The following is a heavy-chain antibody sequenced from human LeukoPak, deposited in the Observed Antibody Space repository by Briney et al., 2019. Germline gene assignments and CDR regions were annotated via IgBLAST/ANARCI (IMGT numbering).Heavy chain of an antibody. J-gene: IGHJ4*02. V-gene: IGHV1-24*01. Sequence: ASVKVSCKVSGYTLTELSMHWVRQAPGKGLECMGGFDPEDGEVIYTQMFQGRVTMTEDTSTDTAYMELSGLTSDDAAVYYCATDVTGTAPYDFWGQGTLVTVS. D-gene: IGHD1-1*01. CDR1: GYTLTELS. CDR3: ATDVTGTAPYDF. CDR2: FDPEDGEV.